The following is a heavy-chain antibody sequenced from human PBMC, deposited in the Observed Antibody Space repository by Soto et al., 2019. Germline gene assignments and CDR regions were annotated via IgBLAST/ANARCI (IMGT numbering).Heavy chain of an antibody. Sequence: GGSLRLSCAASGFTFSTYVMHWVRQAPGKGLEWVSGLSDSGGSIYYADSVKGRFTISRDNSMNTLYLQMNTLRAEDTAVYYCAKVSSSWYAGFFDLWGQGTLVTVSS. D-gene: IGHD6-13*01. CDR1: GFTFSTYV. J-gene: IGHJ4*02. V-gene: IGHV3-23*01. CDR2: LSDSGGSI. CDR3: AKVSSSWYAGFFDL.